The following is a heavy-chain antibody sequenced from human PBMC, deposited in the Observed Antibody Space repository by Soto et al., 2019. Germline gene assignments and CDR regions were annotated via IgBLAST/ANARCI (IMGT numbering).Heavy chain of an antibody. J-gene: IGHJ5*02. Sequence: ASVKVSCKASGYTFTGYYMHWVRQAPGQGLEWMGWINPNSGGTNYAQKFQGRVTMTRDTSISTAYMELSRLRSDDTAVYYCARDLSWAFGVVNNWFDPWGQGTLVTVSS. CDR2: INPNSGGT. V-gene: IGHV1-2*02. D-gene: IGHD3-3*01. CDR1: GYTFTGYY. CDR3: ARDLSWAFGVVNNWFDP.